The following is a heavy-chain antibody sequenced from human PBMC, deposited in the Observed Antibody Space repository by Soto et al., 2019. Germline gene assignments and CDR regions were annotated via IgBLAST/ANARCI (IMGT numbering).Heavy chain of an antibody. CDR1: GFTFSSYG. J-gene: IGHJ4*02. D-gene: IGHD4-17*01. Sequence: GSLRLSCAASGFTFSSYGMHWVRQAPGKGLEWVAVIWYDGSNKYYADSVKGRFTISRDNSKNTLYLQMNSLRAEDTAVYYCARDRQAPYGGNSVDYWGQGTLVTVSS. CDR3: ARDRQAPYGGNSVDY. CDR2: IWYDGSNK. V-gene: IGHV3-33*01.